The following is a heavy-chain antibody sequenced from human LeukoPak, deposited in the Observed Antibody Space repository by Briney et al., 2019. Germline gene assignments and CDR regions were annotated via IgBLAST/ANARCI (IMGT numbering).Heavy chain of an antibody. V-gene: IGHV3-21*01. CDR1: GVTFSSYS. CDR3: ARILHGSGSYGLDY. D-gene: IGHD3-10*01. J-gene: IGHJ4*02. CDR2: ISSSSSYI. Sequence: GGSLRLSCAASGVTFSSYSMNWVRQAPGKGREWVSSISSSSSYIYYADSVKGRFTISRDNAKNSLYLQMNSLRAEDTAVYYCARILHGSGSYGLDYWGQGTLVTVSS.